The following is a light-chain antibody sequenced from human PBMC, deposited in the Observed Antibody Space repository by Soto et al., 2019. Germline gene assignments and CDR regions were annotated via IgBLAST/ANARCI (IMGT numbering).Light chain of an antibody. J-gene: IGLJ1*01. CDR1: SSDVGAYNH. V-gene: IGLV2-14*01. Sequence: QSALTQPASVSGSPGQSITISCTGTSSDVGAYNHVSWYQHHPGKAPKLMIYASSNRPSGVSHRFSGSRSGNTASLTISGLQAEDEADYYCSSYTSGTTLYVFGTGTQLTVL. CDR3: SSYTSGTTLYV. CDR2: ASS.